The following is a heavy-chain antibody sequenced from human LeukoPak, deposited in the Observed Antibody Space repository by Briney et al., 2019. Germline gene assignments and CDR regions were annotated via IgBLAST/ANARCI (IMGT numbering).Heavy chain of an antibody. V-gene: IGHV1-2*02. D-gene: IGHD3-3*01. CDR1: GYTFTGYY. J-gene: IGHJ4*02. Sequence: GASVKVSCKASGYTFTGYYMHWVRQAPGQGLEWMGWINPDSGGTNYAQKFQGRVTMTRDTSITTAYMELSRLTSDDTAVYYCARDLGYSRRYYDFSDRGQGTLVTVSS. CDR2: INPDSGGT. CDR3: ARDLGYSRRYYDFSD.